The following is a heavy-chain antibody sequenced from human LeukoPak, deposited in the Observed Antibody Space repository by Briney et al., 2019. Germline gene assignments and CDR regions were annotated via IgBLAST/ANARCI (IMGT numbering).Heavy chain of an antibody. D-gene: IGHD6-19*01. J-gene: IGHJ3*02. CDR1: DFSLSTSGVG. Sequence: SGPTQVKPTQTLTLTCTFSDFSLSTSGVGVGWIRQPPGKALEWLAPIYWNDDKRYSPSLKNRITITKDTSKNQVVLTMTNMDPVDTATYYCAHRPGFNSGWYGSGFDIWGQGTMVTVSS. CDR3: AHRPGFNSGWYGSGFDI. CDR2: IYWNDDK. V-gene: IGHV2-5*01.